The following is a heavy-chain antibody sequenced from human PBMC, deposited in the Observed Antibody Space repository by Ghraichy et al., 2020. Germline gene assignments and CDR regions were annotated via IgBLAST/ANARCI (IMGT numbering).Heavy chain of an antibody. Sequence: GGSLRLSCAASGFTFSTYAMHWVRQAPGKGLEWVALIDYDGRKKYSAGSVKGRFTIFRDNSKNTLYLQMNSLRVEDTAVYYCARDRETLWPVDGMDVWGQGTTVTVS. V-gene: IGHV3-33*01. J-gene: IGHJ6*02. CDR1: GFTFSTYA. CDR3: ARDRETLWPVDGMDV. D-gene: IGHD1-26*01. CDR2: IDYDGRKK.